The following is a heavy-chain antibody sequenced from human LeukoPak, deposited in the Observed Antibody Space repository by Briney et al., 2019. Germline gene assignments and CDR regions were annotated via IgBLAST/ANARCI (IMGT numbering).Heavy chain of an antibody. V-gene: IGHV1-2*02. CDR2: INPNSGGT. CDR1: GYTFTGYY. CDR3: ARVTLVNYYDSSGYYRNDY. J-gene: IGHJ4*02. Sequence: ASVKVSCKASGYTFTGYYMHWVRQAPGQGLEWMGWINPNSGGTNYAQKFQGRVTITADKSTSTAYMELSSLRSEDTAVYYCARVTLVNYYDSSGYYRNDYWGQGTLVTVSS. D-gene: IGHD3-22*01.